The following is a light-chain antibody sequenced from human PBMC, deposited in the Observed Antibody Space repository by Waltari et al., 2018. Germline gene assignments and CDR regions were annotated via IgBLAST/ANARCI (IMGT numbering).Light chain of an antibody. CDR2: GVT. CDR3: SSHTSSSTHV. CDR1: YSDVGRYDY. V-gene: IGLV2-14*03. J-gene: IGLJ3*02. Sequence: QSALTQPASVSGSPGQSITISCTGTYSDVGRYDYLSWFQQHPGKAPKLLIYGVTNGPSGVSNRFSASKSGNTASLTISGLQAEDEADYYCSSHTSSSTHVFGGGTKLIVL.